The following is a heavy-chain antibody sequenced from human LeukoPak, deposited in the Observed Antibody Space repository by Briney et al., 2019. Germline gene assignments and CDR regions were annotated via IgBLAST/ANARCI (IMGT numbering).Heavy chain of an antibody. CDR1: GFTFRSYS. D-gene: IGHD3-10*01. V-gene: IGHV3-21*01. CDR2: IGSSSSHI. J-gene: IGHJ4*02. Sequence: GGSLRLSCAASGFTFRSYSMKWVRQAPGKGLEWVSSIGSSSSHIFYADSVKGRFTISRDNAKNSLYLQMNSLRAEDTAVYYCARELTMVRGVIKPHFDYWGQGTLVTVSS. CDR3: ARELTMVRGVIKPHFDY.